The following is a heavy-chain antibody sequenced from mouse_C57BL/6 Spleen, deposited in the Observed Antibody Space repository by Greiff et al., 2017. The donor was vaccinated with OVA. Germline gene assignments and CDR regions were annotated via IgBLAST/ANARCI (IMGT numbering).Heavy chain of an antibody. J-gene: IGHJ2*01. CDR1: GFNIKDYY. CDR3: TGGHDYDRYLDY. CDR2: IDPEDGDT. D-gene: IGHD2-4*01. Sequence: VQLKESGAELVRPGASVKLSCTASGFNIKDYYMHWVKQRPEQGLEWIGRIDPEDGDTEYAPKFQGKATMTAAKSSNQLYLQLSKLTSEDTAVYYCTGGHDYDRYLDYWGQGTTVTVAS. V-gene: IGHV14-1*01.